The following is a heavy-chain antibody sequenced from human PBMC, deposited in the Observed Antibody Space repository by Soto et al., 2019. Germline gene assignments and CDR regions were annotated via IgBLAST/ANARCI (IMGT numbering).Heavy chain of an antibody. V-gene: IGHV3-30-3*01. CDR1: GFTFSSYA. CDR2: ISYDGSNK. D-gene: IGHD4-4*01. J-gene: IGHJ6*02. Sequence: GGSLRLSCAASGFTFSSYAMHWVRQAPGKGLEWVAVISYDGSNKYYADSVKGRFTISRDNSKNTVYLQMNSLRAEDTAVYYCARDNTTMTTVTPWGGIGTKYYYYYYGMDVWGQGTTVTVSS. CDR3: ARDNTTMTTVTPWGGIGTKYYYYYYGMDV.